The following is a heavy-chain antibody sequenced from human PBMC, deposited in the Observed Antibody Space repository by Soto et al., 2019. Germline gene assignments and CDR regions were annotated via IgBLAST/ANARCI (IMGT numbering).Heavy chain of an antibody. CDR2: INPNSGGT. CDR3: ASGRSNYWAGYYYGMDV. V-gene: IGHV1-2*04. Sequence: GASVKLSRKASGYTFTSYDINCVRQAPRQRLEWMGWINPNSGGTNYAQKFQGWVTMTRDTSISTAYMELSRLRSDDTAVYYCASGRSNYWAGYYYGMDVWGQGTTVTVSS. CDR1: GYTFTSYD. D-gene: IGHD4-4*01. J-gene: IGHJ6*02.